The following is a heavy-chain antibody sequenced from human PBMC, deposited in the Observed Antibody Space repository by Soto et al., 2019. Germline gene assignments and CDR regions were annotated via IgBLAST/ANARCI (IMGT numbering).Heavy chain of an antibody. CDR2: ISSSSTI. CDR1: GFTFSSYS. CDR3: ARDVSLSRGYSGYDTDY. Sequence: PGGSLRLSCAASGFTFSSYSMNWVRQAPGKGLEWVSYISSSSTIYYADSVKGRFTISRDNAKNSLYLQMNSLRAEDTAVYYCARDVSLSRGYSGYDTDYWGQGTLVTVSS. J-gene: IGHJ4*02. D-gene: IGHD5-12*01. V-gene: IGHV3-48*01.